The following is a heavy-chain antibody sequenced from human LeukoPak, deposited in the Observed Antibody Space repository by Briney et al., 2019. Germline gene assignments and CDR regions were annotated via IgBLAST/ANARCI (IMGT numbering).Heavy chain of an antibody. V-gene: IGHV3-23*01. D-gene: IGHD2-2*01. CDR3: AKGLSRLYYYYGMDV. Sequence: GGSLRLSCAASGFTFSSYAMSWVRQAPGKGLEWVSTISNSGGSTYYADSVKGRFTISRDNSKNTLYLQMSSLRAEDTAVYYCAKGLSRLYYYYGMDVWGQGTTVTVSS. CDR1: GFTFSSYA. CDR2: ISNSGGST. J-gene: IGHJ6*02.